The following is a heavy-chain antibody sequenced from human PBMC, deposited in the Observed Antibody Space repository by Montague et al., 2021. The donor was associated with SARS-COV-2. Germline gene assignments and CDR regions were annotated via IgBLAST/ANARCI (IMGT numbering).Heavy chain of an antibody. CDR2: INHSGST. D-gene: IGHD2-2*01. J-gene: IGHJ6*02. V-gene: IGHV4-34*01. Sequence: SETLSLTCAVYGGSFSGYYWSWIRQPPGKGLEWIGEINHSGSTNYNPSLKSRVTISVDTSKNQFSLKLSSVTAADTAVYYCARVRAVPAAMRIFSLGRNYYGVDVWGQGTTATVSS. CDR3: ARVRAVPAAMRIFSLGRNYYGVDV. CDR1: GGSFSGYY.